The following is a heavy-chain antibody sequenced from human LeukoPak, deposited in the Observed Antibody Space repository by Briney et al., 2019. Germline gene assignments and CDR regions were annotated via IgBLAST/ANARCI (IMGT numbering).Heavy chain of an antibody. V-gene: IGHV3-7*01. CDR2: IKQDGSEK. CDR1: GFTFSSYA. CDR3: ARDRIGYTDY. J-gene: IGHJ4*02. D-gene: IGHD5-12*01. Sequence: GGSLRLSCAASGFTFSSYAMSWVRQAPGKGLEWVANIKQDGSEKNYVDSVKGRFAISRDNAKNSLCLQMNSLRAEDTAVYYCARDRIGYTDYWGQGTLVTVSS.